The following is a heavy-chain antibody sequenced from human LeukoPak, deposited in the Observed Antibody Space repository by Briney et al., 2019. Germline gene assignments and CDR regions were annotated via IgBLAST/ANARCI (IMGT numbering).Heavy chain of an antibody. J-gene: IGHJ4*02. V-gene: IGHV3-23*01. CDR1: GFTSVNYA. CDR2: ISGSGGST. Sequence: GGSVRLSCAATGFTSVNYAMSWVRQAPGKGLEWVSAISGSGGSTYYADSVKGRFTISRDNSKNTLYLQMNSLRAEDTAVYYCAKVVSPNAPDKWGQGTLVTVSS. D-gene: IGHD1-14*01. CDR3: AKVVSPNAPDK.